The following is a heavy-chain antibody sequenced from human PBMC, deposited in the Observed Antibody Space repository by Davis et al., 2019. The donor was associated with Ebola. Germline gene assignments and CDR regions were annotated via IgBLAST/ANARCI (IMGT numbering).Heavy chain of an antibody. CDR3: AKERNEGGGYDQNPLGY. CDR2: ISGSGGST. J-gene: IGHJ4*02. D-gene: IGHD5-12*01. CDR1: GFTFSSYA. V-gene: IGHV3-23*01. Sequence: GESLKISCAASGFTFSSYAMSWVRQAPGKGLEWVSAISGSGGSTYYADSVKGRFTISRDNSKNTLYLQMNSLRAEDTAVYYCAKERNEGGGYDQNPLGYWGQGTLVTVSS.